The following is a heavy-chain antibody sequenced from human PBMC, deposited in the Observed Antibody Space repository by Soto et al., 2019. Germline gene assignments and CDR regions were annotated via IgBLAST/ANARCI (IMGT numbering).Heavy chain of an antibody. V-gene: IGHV3-33*01. D-gene: IGHD6-19*01. J-gene: IGHJ4*02. CDR2: IWYDGGNK. CDR3: ARDGQWLPRDGLRSSYYFDY. Sequence: QVQLVESGGGVVQPGRSLRLSCAASGFNFSSYVMHWVRQAPGKGLEWVAVIWYDGGNKYYADSVKGRFIISRDNSKNTLYLKMNSLRAEDTAVYYCARDGQWLPRDGLRSSYYFDYWGQGTLVTVSS. CDR1: GFNFSSYV.